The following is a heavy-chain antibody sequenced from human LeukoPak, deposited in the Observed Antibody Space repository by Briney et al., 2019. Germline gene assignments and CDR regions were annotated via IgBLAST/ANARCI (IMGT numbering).Heavy chain of an antibody. V-gene: IGHV1-69*05. CDR1: GGTFSSYA. D-gene: IGHD2-15*01. CDR2: IIPIFSTA. Sequence: SVKVSCKASGGTFSSYAISWVRQAPGQGLEWMGGIIPIFSTANYAQKFQGRVTITTDESTSTAYMELSSLRSEDTAVYYCARDYLGYCSGGRCHGWLDYWGQGTLVTVSS. J-gene: IGHJ4*02. CDR3: ARDYLGYCSGGRCHGWLDY.